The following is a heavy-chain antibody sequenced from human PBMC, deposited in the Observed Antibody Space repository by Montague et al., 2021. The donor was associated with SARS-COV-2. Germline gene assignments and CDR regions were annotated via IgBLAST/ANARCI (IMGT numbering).Heavy chain of an antibody. CDR3: AKVDSVFP. CDR1: GFTFNSSA. V-gene: IGHV3-23*03. CDR2: IYGATGRT. D-gene: IGHD3/OR15-3a*01. J-gene: IGHJ4*02. Sequence: SLRLSCAASGFTFNSSALSWVRQAPGKGLEWVSNIYGATGRTFYADSVKGRFTMSRENSKNTLYLQMNSLRVDDTAVYYCAKVDSVFPWGQGTLVTVSS.